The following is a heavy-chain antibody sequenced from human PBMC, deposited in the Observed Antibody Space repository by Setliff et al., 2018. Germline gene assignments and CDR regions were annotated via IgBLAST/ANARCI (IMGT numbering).Heavy chain of an antibody. Sequence: SETLSLTCTVSGYSISSGHYWGWIRQPPGKGLEWIGSISHSGSTYYNPSLRSRVTISVDTSKNQFSLKLSSVTAADTAVYYCARKGISALSGAFDMWGQGTMVTVSS. V-gene: IGHV4-38-2*02. CDR1: GYSISSGHY. D-gene: IGHD1-26*01. CDR2: ISHSGST. J-gene: IGHJ3*02. CDR3: ARKGISALSGAFDM.